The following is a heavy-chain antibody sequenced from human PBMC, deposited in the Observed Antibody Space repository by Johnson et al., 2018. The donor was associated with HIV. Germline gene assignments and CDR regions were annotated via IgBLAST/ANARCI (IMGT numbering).Heavy chain of an antibody. CDR2: IHYDGSNK. D-gene: IGHD3-22*01. V-gene: IGHV3-30*02. CDR3: ARDFGDYYDSSGISGAFDI. J-gene: IGHJ3*02. CDR1: GFTFSSYG. Sequence: QVQLVESGGGVVQPGGSLRLSCAASGFTFSSYGMHWVRQAPGKGLEWVAFIHYDGSNKYYADSVKGRFTISRDNSKNTLYLKMNSLRAEDTAVYYCARDFGDYYDSSGISGAFDIWGQGTMVTVSS.